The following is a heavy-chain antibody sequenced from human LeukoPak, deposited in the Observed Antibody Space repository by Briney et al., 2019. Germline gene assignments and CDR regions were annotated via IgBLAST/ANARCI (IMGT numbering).Heavy chain of an antibody. CDR1: GFTFSSYS. CDR2: ISSSSSTI. D-gene: IGHD4-17*01. CDR3: ARDPTFDYGDYVRYYGMDV. Sequence: TGGSLRLSCAASGFTFSSYSMNWVRQAPGKGLEWVSYISSSSSTIYYADSVKGRFTISRDNAKNSLYLQMNSLRGEDTAVYYCARDPTFDYGDYVRYYGMDVWGQGTTVTVSS. V-gene: IGHV3-48*01. J-gene: IGHJ6*02.